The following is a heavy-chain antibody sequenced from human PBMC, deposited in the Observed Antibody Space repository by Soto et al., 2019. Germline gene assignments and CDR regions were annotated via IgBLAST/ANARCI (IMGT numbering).Heavy chain of an antibody. CDR1: GGSISSSSYY. J-gene: IGHJ5*02. CDR2: IYYSGST. Sequence: SETLSLTCTVSGGSISSSSYYWGWIRQPPGKGLEWIGSIYYSGSTYYNPSLKSRVTISVDTSKNQFSLKLSSVTAADTAVYYCARFCVYSQGPGSSVPWGQATLLTL. D-gene: IGHD5-18*01. CDR3: ARFCVYSQGPGSSVP. V-gene: IGHV4-39*01.